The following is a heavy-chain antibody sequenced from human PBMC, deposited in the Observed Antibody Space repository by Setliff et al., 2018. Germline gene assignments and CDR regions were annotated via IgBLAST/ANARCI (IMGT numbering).Heavy chain of an antibody. CDR1: GGSFSTYY. D-gene: IGHD2-21*02. CDR3: ARGGLTAIDN. CDR2: INHSGST. V-gene: IGHV4-34*01. J-gene: IGHJ4*02. Sequence: LSLTCAVYGGSFSTYYWIWIRQPPGKGLEWIGEINHSGSTNYNPSLKSRVTISVDTSKNQFSLKLSSVTAADTAVYYCARGGLTAIDNWGQGKLVTVSS.